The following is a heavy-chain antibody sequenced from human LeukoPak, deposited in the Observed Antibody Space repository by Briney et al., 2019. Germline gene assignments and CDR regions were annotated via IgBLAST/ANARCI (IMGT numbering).Heavy chain of an antibody. CDR1: GGSISSYY. Sequence: SETLSLTCTVSGGSISSYYWSWIRQPPGKGLEWIGYIYYSGSTNYNPSLNSRVTISVDTSKNQFSLKLSSVTAADTAVYYCARIGHEDYYFDYWGQGTLVTVSS. CDR2: IYYSGST. CDR3: ARIGHEDYYFDY. J-gene: IGHJ4*02. V-gene: IGHV4-59*01.